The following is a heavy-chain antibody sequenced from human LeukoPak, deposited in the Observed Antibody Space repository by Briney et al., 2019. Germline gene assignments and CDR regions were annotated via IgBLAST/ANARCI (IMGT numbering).Heavy chain of an antibody. Sequence: ASVTVSCKASGYTFSNFGISWVRQAPGQGVEWMGWISAYNGNTNYAQKLQGRVTMTTDTSTSTAYMELRSLRSDDTAVYYCARDGDIVVVPAAIFDPWGQGTLVTVSS. CDR2: ISAYNGNT. CDR3: ARDGDIVVVPAAIFDP. V-gene: IGHV1-18*01. CDR1: GYTFSNFG. D-gene: IGHD2-2*01. J-gene: IGHJ5*02.